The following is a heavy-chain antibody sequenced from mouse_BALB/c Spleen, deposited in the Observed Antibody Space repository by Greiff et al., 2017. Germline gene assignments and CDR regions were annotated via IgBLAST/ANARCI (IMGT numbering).Heavy chain of an antibody. V-gene: IGHV5-12-1*01. CDR1: GFAFSSYD. CDR2: ISSGGGST. D-gene: IGHD3-1*01. J-gene: IGHJ2*01. CDR3: ARQGQHGLRH. Sequence: EVKLVESGGGLVKPGGSLKLSCAASGFAFSSYDMSWVRQTPEKRLEWVAYISSGGGSTYYPDTVKGRFTISRDNAKNTLYLQMSSLKSEDTAMYYCARQGQHGLRHWGQGTTLTVSS.